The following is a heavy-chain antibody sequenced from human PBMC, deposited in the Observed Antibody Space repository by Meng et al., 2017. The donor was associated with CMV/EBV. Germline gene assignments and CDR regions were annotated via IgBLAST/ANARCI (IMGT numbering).Heavy chain of an antibody. CDR3: ARGDRTIFGVVIAYGMDV. J-gene: IGHJ6*02. CDR1: GGSISSYY. Sequence: SETLSLTCTVSGGSISSYYWSWIRQPAGKGLEWIGRIYTSGSTNYNPSLKSRVTISVDTSKNQFSLKLSSVTAADTAVYYCARGDRTIFGVVIAYGMDVWGQGTTVTVSS. CDR2: IYTSGST. V-gene: IGHV4-4*07. D-gene: IGHD3-3*01.